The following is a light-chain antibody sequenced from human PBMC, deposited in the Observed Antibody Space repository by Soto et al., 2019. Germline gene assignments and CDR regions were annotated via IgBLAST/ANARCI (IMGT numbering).Light chain of an antibody. CDR2: GAS. CDR3: QQYGTSFA. V-gene: IGKV3-20*01. CDR1: QSVTSTY. J-gene: IGKJ5*01. Sequence: EILLTQSPFTLSLSPGERATLSCKASQSVTSTYLAWYQQKPGQAPRLVFYGASSRATGIPDRFSGSVSGTDLTLTISRLEPEDSAVYYCQQYGTSFAFGQGTRLEIK.